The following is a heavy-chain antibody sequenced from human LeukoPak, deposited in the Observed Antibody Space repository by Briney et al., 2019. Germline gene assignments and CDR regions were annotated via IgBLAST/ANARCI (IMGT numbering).Heavy chain of an antibody. D-gene: IGHD4-17*01. CDR3: AKTTVDWFDP. CDR1: GFTFSDNY. CDR2: IYSGGTT. V-gene: IGHV3-53*01. Sequence: PGGSLRLSCAASGFTFSDNYMTWVRQAPGKGLEWVSVIYSGGTTYYADSVKGRFTISRDNSKNTLYLQMNSLRAEDTAVYYCAKTTVDWFDPWGQGTLVTVSS. J-gene: IGHJ5*02.